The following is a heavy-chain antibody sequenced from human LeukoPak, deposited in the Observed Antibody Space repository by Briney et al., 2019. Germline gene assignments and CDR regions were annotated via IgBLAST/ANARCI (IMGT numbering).Heavy chain of an antibody. J-gene: IGHJ4*02. CDR2: INHSGST. D-gene: IGHD5-24*01. V-gene: IGHV4-34*01. Sequence: SETLSLTCAVYGGSFSGYYWSWIRQPPGKGLEWIGEINHSGSTNYNPSLKSRVTISVDTSKNQFSLKLSSVTAADTAVYYCASGPREVEMATIAQPDDDYWGQGTLVTVSS. CDR3: ASGPREVEMATIAQPDDDY. CDR1: GGSFSGYY.